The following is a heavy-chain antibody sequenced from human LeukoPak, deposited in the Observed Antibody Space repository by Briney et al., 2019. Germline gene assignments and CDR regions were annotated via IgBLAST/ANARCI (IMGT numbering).Heavy chain of an antibody. D-gene: IGHD3-3*01. Sequence: PSETLSLTCTVSGCSISSGYYWGWIRPPPGKGLEWIGSIYHSGITYYNPSLKSRVTISVDTSKNQFSLKLSSVTAADTAVYYCARDRGSWSGYSNDYWGQGTLVTVSS. J-gene: IGHJ4*02. CDR2: IYHSGIT. CDR1: GCSISSGYY. CDR3: ARDRGSWSGYSNDY. V-gene: IGHV4-38-2*02.